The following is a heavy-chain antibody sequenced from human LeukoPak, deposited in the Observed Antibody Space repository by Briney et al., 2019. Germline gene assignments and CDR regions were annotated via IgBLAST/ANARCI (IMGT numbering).Heavy chain of an antibody. D-gene: IGHD3-10*01. Sequence: SETLSLTCAVYGGSFSGYYWSWIRQPPGKGLEWIGEINHSGSTNYNPSLKSRVTISVDTSKNQFSLKLSSVTAADTAVYYCARDLGWLTMVRHFDYWGQGTLVTVSS. CDR1: GGSFSGYY. CDR2: INHSGST. J-gene: IGHJ4*02. V-gene: IGHV4-34*01. CDR3: ARDLGWLTMVRHFDY.